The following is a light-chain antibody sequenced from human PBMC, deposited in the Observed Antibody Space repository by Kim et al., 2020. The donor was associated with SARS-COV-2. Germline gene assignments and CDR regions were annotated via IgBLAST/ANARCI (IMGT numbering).Light chain of an antibody. CDR3: AAWDDSLSEV. CDR1: SSNIGSNY. Sequence: QSVLAQPPSASGTPGQRVTISCSGSSSNIGSNYVYWHQQLPGTAPKLLIYRNNQRPSGVPDRFSGSKSGTSASLAISGLRSEDEADYYCAAWDDSLSEVFGGGTQLTVL. V-gene: IGLV1-47*01. CDR2: RNN. J-gene: IGLJ3*02.